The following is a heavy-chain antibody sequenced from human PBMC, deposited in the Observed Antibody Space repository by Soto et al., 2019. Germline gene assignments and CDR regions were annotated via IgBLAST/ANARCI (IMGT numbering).Heavy chain of an antibody. D-gene: IGHD5-18*01. CDR2: FYYSGST. CDR3: ATRSDYSYGFSFDY. Sequence: KPSETLSLTCSVSGGSISSSTYYWGWIRQPPGKGLEWIGSFYYSGSTYYNPSLKSRVTISVDASKNQFSLRLSSVTAADTAVYYCATRSDYSYGFSFDYWGQGTLVTVSS. CDR1: GGSISSSTYY. V-gene: IGHV4-39*01. J-gene: IGHJ4*02.